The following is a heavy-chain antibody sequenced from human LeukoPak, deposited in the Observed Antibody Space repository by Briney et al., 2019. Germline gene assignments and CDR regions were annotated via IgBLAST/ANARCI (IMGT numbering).Heavy chain of an antibody. D-gene: IGHD1-26*01. J-gene: IGHJ4*02. CDR1: GFNFASYW. V-gene: IGHV3-30-3*01. CDR3: ARDRVGATDYFDY. CDR2: ISYDGSNK. Sequence: GGSLRLSCAATGFNFASYWMSWVRQAPGKGLEWVAVISYDGSNKYYADSVKGRFTISRDNSKNTLYLQMNSLRAEDTAVYYCARDRVGATDYFDYWGQGTLVTVSS.